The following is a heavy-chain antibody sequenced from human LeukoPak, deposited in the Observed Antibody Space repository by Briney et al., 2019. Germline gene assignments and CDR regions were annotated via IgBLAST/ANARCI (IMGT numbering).Heavy chain of an antibody. V-gene: IGHV4-4*07. CDR3: ARDHNGVYDSSGYEYYFDY. J-gene: IGHJ4*02. CDR2: IYTSGST. CDR1: GGSISGYY. D-gene: IGHD3-22*01. Sequence: SETLSLTCTVSGGSISGYYWSWIRQPAGKGLEWIGRIYTSGSTNYNPSLKSRVTMSVDTSKNQFSLKLSSVTAADTAVYYCARDHNGVYDSSGYEYYFDYWGQGTLVTVSS.